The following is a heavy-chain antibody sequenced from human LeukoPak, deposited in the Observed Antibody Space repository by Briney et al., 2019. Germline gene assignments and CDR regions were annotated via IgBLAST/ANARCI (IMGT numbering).Heavy chain of an antibody. V-gene: IGHV1-2*02. CDR2: LNPNSGGT. J-gene: IGHJ3*02. CDR1: GCTFTGYY. D-gene: IGHD2-15*01. Sequence: GASVKVSCKDSGCTFTGYYMHWVRQAPGQGLEWMGWLNPNSGGTNYAQKFQGRVTVTRDTSISTAYMELSRLRSDDTAVYYCARGPIVVVVAATPMGAFDIWGQGTMVTVSS. CDR3: ARGPIVVVVAATPMGAFDI.